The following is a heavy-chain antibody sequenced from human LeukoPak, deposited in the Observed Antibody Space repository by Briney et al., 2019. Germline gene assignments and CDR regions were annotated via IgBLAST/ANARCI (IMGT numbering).Heavy chain of an antibody. V-gene: IGHV3-13*04. CDR2: IGKGGDT. J-gene: IGHJ4*02. Sequence: GGSLRLSCAASGLIFSSYDMHWVRQGTGKGLEWASGIGKGGDTYYAGSVKGRFTISRENAKSSLYLQMNSLRAGDTAVYYCARGALGFDYWGQGTLVTVSS. CDR3: ARGALGFDY. CDR1: GLIFSSYD.